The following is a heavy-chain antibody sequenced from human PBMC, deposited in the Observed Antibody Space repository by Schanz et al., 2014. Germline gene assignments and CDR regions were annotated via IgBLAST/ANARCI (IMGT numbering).Heavy chain of an antibody. CDR1: GGTFSSYA. D-gene: IGHD3-22*01. V-gene: IGHV1-69*04. CDR2: IIPILGME. Sequence: QVQLVQSGAEVKKPGSSVKVSCKASGGTFSSYAFSWVRQAPGQGLEWMGKIIPILGMENYAQKFQGKVTITADISTSTAYMDLISLRSDDTAVYYCARDIQYHYDPIGPVGAFDIWGQGTVVTVSS. CDR3: ARDIQYHYDPIGPVGAFDI. J-gene: IGHJ3*02.